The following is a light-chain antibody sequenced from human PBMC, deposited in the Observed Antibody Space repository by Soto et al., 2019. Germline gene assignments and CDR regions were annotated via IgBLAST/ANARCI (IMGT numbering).Light chain of an antibody. Sequence: QSVLTQPPSASGSPGQSVTISCIGTASDIGRYNYVSWYQHHPGKAPKLIIYEVTKRPSGVPDRFSGSKSGNTASLTVSGLQADDDADYYYNSYVGSNNYVFGTGTKVTVL. V-gene: IGLV2-8*01. J-gene: IGLJ1*01. CDR1: ASDIGRYNY. CDR2: EVT. CDR3: NSYVGSNNYV.